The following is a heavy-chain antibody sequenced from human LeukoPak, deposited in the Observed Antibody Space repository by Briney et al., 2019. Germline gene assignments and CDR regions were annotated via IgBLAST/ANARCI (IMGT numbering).Heavy chain of an antibody. Sequence: SQTLSLTCTVSGGSISSGSYYWSWIRQPAGKGLEWIGRIYTSGSTNYNPSLKSQVTISVDTSKNQFSLKLSSVPAADTAVYYCARGVTIFGVVGAFDIWGQGTMVTVSS. D-gene: IGHD3-3*01. J-gene: IGHJ3*02. CDR2: IYTSGST. V-gene: IGHV4-61*02. CDR3: ARGVTIFGVVGAFDI. CDR1: GGSISSGSYY.